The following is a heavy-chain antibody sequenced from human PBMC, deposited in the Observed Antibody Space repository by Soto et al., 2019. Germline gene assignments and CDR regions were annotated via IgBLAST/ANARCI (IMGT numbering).Heavy chain of an antibody. Sequence: QVQLQESGPGLVKPSGTLSLTCAVSGGSISSSNWWSWVRQPPGKGLEWIGEIYHSGSTNYNPSLKSRVTISVDKSKNQFSLKLSSVTAADTAVYYCAREYCSSTSCYPGFRRYDWFDPWGQGTLVTVSS. CDR1: GGSISSSNW. V-gene: IGHV4-4*02. CDR2: IYHSGST. D-gene: IGHD2-2*01. J-gene: IGHJ5*02. CDR3: AREYCSSTSCYPGFRRYDWFDP.